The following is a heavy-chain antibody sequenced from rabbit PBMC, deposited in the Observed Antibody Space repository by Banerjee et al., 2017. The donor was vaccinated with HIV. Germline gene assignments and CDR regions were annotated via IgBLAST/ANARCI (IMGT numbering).Heavy chain of an antibody. CDR3: ARDLAGVIGWNFGL. Sequence: WVRQAPGKGLEWIGCIYTDSDGTWYTSWVNGRFTITRSTSLNTVTLQMTSLTAADTATYFCARDLAGVIGWNFGLWGPGTLVTVS. CDR2: IYTDSDGT. V-gene: IGHV1S43*01. D-gene: IGHD4-1*01. J-gene: IGHJ4*01.